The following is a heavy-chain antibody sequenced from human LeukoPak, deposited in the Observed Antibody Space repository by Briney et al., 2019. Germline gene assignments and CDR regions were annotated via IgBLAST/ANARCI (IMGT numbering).Heavy chain of an antibody. Sequence: QTGGSLGLSCAASGFTFSSYEMNWVRQAPGKGLEWVSYISSSGSTIYYADSVKGRFTISRDNAKNSLYLQMNSLRAEDTAVYYCARGPSVRYFDWLLSEYYFDYWGQGTLVTVSS. CDR3: ARGPSVRYFDWLLSEYYFDY. CDR2: ISSSGSTI. CDR1: GFTFSSYE. D-gene: IGHD3-9*01. J-gene: IGHJ4*02. V-gene: IGHV3-48*03.